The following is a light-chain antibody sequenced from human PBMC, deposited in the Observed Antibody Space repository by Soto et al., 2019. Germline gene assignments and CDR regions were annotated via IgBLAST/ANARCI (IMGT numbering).Light chain of an antibody. CDR3: QQYGSSPRT. V-gene: IGKV3-20*01. CDR1: QSVSSSS. CDR2: GAS. Sequence: EIVLTQSPGTLSLSPGERGTLSCRASQSVSSSSLAWYQQKPGQAPRLLMYGASSRATGIPGRFSGSGSGTDFTLTISRLEPEDFAVYYCQQYGSSPRTFGQGTKVEIK. J-gene: IGKJ1*01.